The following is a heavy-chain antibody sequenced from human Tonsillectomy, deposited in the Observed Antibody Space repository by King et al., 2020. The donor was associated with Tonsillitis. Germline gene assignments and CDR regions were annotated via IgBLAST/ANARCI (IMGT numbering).Heavy chain of an antibody. D-gene: IGHD4-17*01. CDR3: SRGHYGA. CDR2: INHDGSEK. J-gene: IGHJ4*02. Sequence: VQLVESGGGLVQPGGSLRLSCAASGFSFSSNWMNWVRQAPGKGLEWLANINHDGSEKYYVDSMKGRFTISRDNAKHSLYLQMNSRRAGETAIYYCSRGHYGAWGQGTLVTVSS. CDR1: GFSFSSNW. V-gene: IGHV3-7*01.